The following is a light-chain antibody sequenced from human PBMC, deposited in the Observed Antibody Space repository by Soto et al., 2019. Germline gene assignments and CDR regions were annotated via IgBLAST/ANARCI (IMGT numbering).Light chain of an antibody. CDR2: GAS. Sequence: EIVLTQSPGTLSLSPGERATLSCRASQSVSSSFLAWYQQKPGQAPRRLIYGASNRATGIPDRFSGSGSGTDVTLTISRLEPEDFAVYYCQQYVTSPWAFGQGTKVAIE. CDR3: QQYVTSPWA. V-gene: IGKV3-20*01. CDR1: QSVSSSF. J-gene: IGKJ1*01.